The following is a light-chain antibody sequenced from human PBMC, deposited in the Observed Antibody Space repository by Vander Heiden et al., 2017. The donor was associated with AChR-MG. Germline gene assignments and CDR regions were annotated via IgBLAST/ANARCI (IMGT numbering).Light chain of an antibody. J-gene: IGLJ3*02. CDR2: DVN. CDR3: CSYAGRYSWV. CDR1: SSDVGGYNY. Sequence: QSALTQPRSVSGSPGQSVTISCTGTSSDVGGYNYVSWYQQHPGKAPKVLIYDVNVRPSGVPDRFSASKSGNTASLTISGLQTEDEADYYCCSYAGRYSWVFGGGTKLTGL. V-gene: IGLV2-11*01.